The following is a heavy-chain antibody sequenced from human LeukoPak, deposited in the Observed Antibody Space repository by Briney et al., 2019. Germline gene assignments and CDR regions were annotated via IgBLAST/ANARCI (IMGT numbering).Heavy chain of an antibody. CDR3: AKELLLWFGELLFPDQGHGFDY. J-gene: IGHJ4*02. Sequence: GGSLRLSCAASGFTFSRYAMSWVRQAPGKGLKWDSAISGSGGSTYYADSVKGRFTISRDNSKNTLYLQMNSLRAEDTTVYYCAKELLLWFGELLFPDQGHGFDYWGQGTLVTVSS. D-gene: IGHD3-10*01. V-gene: IGHV3-23*01. CDR2: ISGSGGST. CDR1: GFTFSRYA.